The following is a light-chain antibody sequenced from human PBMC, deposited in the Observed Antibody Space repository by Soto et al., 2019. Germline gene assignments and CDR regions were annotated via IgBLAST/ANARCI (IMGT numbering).Light chain of an antibody. CDR2: DAS. CDR3: QQYDHPPYT. CDR1: QSISTW. V-gene: IGKV1-5*01. Sequence: DIQMTQSPSTLSASVGDRVTITCRASQSISTWLAWYQQKPGKAPKFLIYDASSLESGVPSRFSGSGSGTEFTLTISSLQPDDFATYYCQQYDHPPYTFGQGTKLEIK. J-gene: IGKJ2*01.